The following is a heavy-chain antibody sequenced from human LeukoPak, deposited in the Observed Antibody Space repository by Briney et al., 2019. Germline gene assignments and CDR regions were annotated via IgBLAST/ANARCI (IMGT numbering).Heavy chain of an antibody. CDR3: ARTAAAVYDAFDI. CDR1: GFTFSSYS. J-gene: IGHJ3*02. CDR2: ISSSSSYI. Sequence: PGGSLRLSCAASGFTFSSYSMNWVRQAPGKGLEWVSSISSSSSYIYYADSVKGRFTISRDKAKNSLYLQMNSLRAEDTVVYYCARTAAAVYDAFDIWGQGTMVTVSS. V-gene: IGHV3-21*01. D-gene: IGHD6-13*01.